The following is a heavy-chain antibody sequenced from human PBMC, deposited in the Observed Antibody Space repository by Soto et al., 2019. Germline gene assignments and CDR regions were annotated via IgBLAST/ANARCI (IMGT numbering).Heavy chain of an antibody. V-gene: IGHV3-30*18. J-gene: IGHJ4*02. Sequence: QVQLVESGGGVVQPGRSLRLSCAASGFTFSSYGMHWVRQAPGKGLEWVAVISYDGSNKYYADSVKGRFTISRDNSNNTLYLQMNSLRAEDKAVYYCAKDPTYYDILTGYPNYFGSWGQGTLVTVSS. CDR3: AKDPTYYDILTGYPNYFGS. D-gene: IGHD3-9*01. CDR1: GFTFSSYG. CDR2: ISYDGSNK.